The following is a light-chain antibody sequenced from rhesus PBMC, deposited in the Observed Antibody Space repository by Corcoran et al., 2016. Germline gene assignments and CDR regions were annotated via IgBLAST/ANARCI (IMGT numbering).Light chain of an antibody. V-gene: IGKV1S14*01. CDR2: YAA. CDR3: QQHNSYPYS. Sequence: DIQMSQSPSSLSASVGDTVTITCRESQGISNNLAWYQQNPGKAPKPLFYYAANLEGGVPSRLSGSGSWTDFTLTISSLQPEDFAIYYCQQHNSYPYSFGQGTKVEIK. CDR1: QGISNN. J-gene: IGKJ2*01.